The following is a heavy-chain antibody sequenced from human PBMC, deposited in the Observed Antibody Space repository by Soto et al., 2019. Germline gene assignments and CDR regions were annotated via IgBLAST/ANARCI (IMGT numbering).Heavy chain of an antibody. J-gene: IGHJ4*02. CDR1: GGSISSYY. D-gene: IGHD6-13*01. Sequence: SETLSLTCTVSGGSISSYYWSWIRQPAGKGLEWIGRIYTSGSTNYNPSLKSRVTMSVDTSKNQFSLKLSSVTAADTAVYYCARDGLEYSSSWYYFDYWGQGTLVTVSS. CDR2: IYTSGST. V-gene: IGHV4-4*07. CDR3: ARDGLEYSSSWYYFDY.